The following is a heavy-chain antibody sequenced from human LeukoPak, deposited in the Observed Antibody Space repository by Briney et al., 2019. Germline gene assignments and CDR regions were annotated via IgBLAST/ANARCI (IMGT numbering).Heavy chain of an antibody. CDR3: AKGWYYDFWSGYWGAFDI. CDR2: ISSSGSTT. V-gene: IGHV3-23*01. Sequence: GGSLRLSCAASGFTSAHYGMSWVRQTPGKGLEWVSTISSSGSTTYYADSVKGRFTISRDNSKNTLYLQMNSLRAEDTAVYHCAKGWYYDFWSGYWGAFDIWGQGTMVTVSS. CDR1: GFTSAHYG. J-gene: IGHJ3*02. D-gene: IGHD3-3*01.